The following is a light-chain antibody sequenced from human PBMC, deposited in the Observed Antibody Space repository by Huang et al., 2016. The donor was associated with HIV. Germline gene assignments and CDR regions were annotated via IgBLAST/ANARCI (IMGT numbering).Light chain of an antibody. V-gene: IGKV3-15*01. Sequence: EIVMTQSPATLSVSLGERVTLSCRASETVSSILAWYQQKSGQAPRLLIYDASTRATGVPARFSGSGSGTEFTLTISSLQSEDFAVYYCQQYNNWPPITFGQGTRLDIK. CDR1: ETVSSI. CDR3: QQYNNWPPIT. J-gene: IGKJ5*01. CDR2: DAS.